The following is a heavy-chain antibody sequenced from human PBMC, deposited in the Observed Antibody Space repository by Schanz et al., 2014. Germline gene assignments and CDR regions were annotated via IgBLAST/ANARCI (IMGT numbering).Heavy chain of an antibody. D-gene: IGHD2-8*02. CDR2: IYHSGNT. J-gene: IGHJ6*02. CDR3: ARDSLRGATGGYGMDV. CDR1: GGSISSGGYY. V-gene: IGHV4-31*03. Sequence: QVQLQESGPGLVKPSQTLSLTCTVSGGSISSGGYYWSWIRQHPGKGLEWIGEIYHSGNTNYNASLKCRVTISVDKSKNQFSLKVRSVTAADTAVYYCARDSLRGATGGYGMDVWGQGTTVTVSS.